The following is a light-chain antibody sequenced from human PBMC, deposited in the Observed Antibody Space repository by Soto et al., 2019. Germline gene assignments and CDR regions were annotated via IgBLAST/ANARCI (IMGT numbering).Light chain of an antibody. J-gene: IGLJ3*02. CDR3: SSYTSISTRV. Sequence: QSVLTQPASVSGSPGQSITISCTGTSSEYGSYNYVSWYQQHQGKAPKLMIYEVSNRPSGVSNRFSGSKSVNTASLTISGLQAEDEANYYCSSYTSISTRVFGGGTQLTVL. CDR2: EVS. V-gene: IGLV2-14*01. CDR1: SSEYGSYNY.